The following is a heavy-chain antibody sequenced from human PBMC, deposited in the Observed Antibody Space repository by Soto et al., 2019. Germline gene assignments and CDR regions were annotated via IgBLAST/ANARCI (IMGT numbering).Heavy chain of an antibody. CDR2: IASDGKDK. V-gene: IGHV3-30*18. CDR3: AKDGAIAAADYFFDY. J-gene: IGHJ4*02. Sequence: QVQLVESGGGVVQPGRSLKLSCAASGFTFSNHAIHWVRQAPGKGLEWVAVIASDGKDKRYADSVKGRFTISRDNSKNTVYLQMNSLRAEDTAVYYCAKDGAIAAADYFFDYWGQGSLVTVSS. CDR1: GFTFSNHA. D-gene: IGHD6-13*01.